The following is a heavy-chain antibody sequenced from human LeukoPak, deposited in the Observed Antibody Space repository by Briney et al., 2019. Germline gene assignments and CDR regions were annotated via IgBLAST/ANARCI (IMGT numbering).Heavy chain of an antibody. CDR1: GYTFTGYY. D-gene: IGHD2-15*01. CDR3: ARDVVGSTGYDY. J-gene: IGHJ4*02. CDR2: INPNSGGT. V-gene: IGHV1-2*02. Sequence: ASVKVSCKASGYTFTGYYMHWVRQAPGQGLEWMGWINPNSGGTNYAQKFQGRVTMTRDTSISTAYMELSRLRSDDTAVYYCARDVVGSTGYDYWGQGTLVTVSS.